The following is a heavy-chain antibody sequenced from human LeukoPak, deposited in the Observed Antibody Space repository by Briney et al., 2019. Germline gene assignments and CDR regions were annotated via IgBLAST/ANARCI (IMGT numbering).Heavy chain of an antibody. CDR2: IDTDSST. CDR3: AKAEVPAAGSLPDY. Sequence: GGSLRLSCAASGFTFSYYAMSWVRQAPGKGLEWVAVIDTDSSTYYADSVKGRFTISRDNSKNTLYLQMNSLRAEDTAVYYCAKAEVPAAGSLPDYWGQGTLVTVSS. V-gene: IGHV3-23*01. CDR1: GFTFSYYA. D-gene: IGHD2-2*01. J-gene: IGHJ4*02.